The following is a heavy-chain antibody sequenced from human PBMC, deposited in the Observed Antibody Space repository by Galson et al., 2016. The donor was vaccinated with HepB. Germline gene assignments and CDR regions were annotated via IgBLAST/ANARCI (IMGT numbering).Heavy chain of an antibody. CDR2: IKSKTDAGTT. D-gene: IGHD3-10*01. CDR3: ATYGSGRKFDY. J-gene: IGHJ4*02. Sequence: SLRLSCAASGFTFTDAWMTWVRQAPGKGLEWVGRIKSKTDAGTTDYAAPVKGRFTISRDDSKNTLYLRMNSLKTEDTAVYYCATYGSGRKFDYWGQGILVTVSS. V-gene: IGHV3-15*01. CDR1: GFTFTDAW.